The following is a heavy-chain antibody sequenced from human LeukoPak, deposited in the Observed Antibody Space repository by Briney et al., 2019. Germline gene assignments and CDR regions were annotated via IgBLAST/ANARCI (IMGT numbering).Heavy chain of an antibody. CDR1: GFTFTSYG. V-gene: IGHV3-30*02. D-gene: IGHD3-10*01. Sequence: PGGSLRLSCAASGFTFTSYGMHWVRQAPGKGLEWVVFIRYDGSNKYYADSVKGRFTISRDNSKNTVYLQMNSLRPEDTAVYYCAKDHQWWREYFYDSGSYRGLFDYWGQGTLVTVSS. J-gene: IGHJ4*02. CDR3: AKDHQWWREYFYDSGSYRGLFDY. CDR2: IRYDGSNK.